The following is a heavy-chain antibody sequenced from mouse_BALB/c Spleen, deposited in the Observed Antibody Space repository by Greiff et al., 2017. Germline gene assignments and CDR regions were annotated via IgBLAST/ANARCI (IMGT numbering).Heavy chain of an antibody. J-gene: IGHJ2*01. CDR1: GFNIKDTY. CDR2: IDPANGNT. D-gene: IGHD2-3*01. V-gene: IGHV14-3*02. Sequence: EVKLMESGAELVQPGASVKLSCTASGFNIKDTYMHWVKQRPEQGLEWIGRIDPANGNTKYDPKFQGKATITADTSSNTAYLQLSSLTSEDTAVYYCARGDDGYYGYFDYWGQGTTLTVSS. CDR3: ARGDDGYYGYFDY.